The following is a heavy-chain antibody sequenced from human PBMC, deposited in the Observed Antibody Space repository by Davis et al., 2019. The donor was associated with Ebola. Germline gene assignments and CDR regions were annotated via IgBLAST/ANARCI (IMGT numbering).Heavy chain of an antibody. D-gene: IGHD1-1*01. CDR1: DYTFLSQW. J-gene: IGHJ6*02. CDR2: IYPFDSYI. V-gene: IGHV5-51*01. Sequence: GESLKISCIGSDYTFLSQWIGWVPQKPGKGLEWMGIIYPFDSYIRYSPSFQGHVTISADMSVNTVYLQWNNLKSSDTAVYYCARQSGKAYYYFAMDVWGQGTTVTVSS. CDR3: ARQSGKAYYYFAMDV.